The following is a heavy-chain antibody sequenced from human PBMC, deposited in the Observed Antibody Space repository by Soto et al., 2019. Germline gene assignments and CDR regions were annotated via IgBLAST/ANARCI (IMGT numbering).Heavy chain of an antibody. V-gene: IGHV3-48*01. J-gene: IGHJ4*02. D-gene: IGHD3-3*01. CDR1: GFRFSDYS. Sequence: ESGGRLVQPGGSLRLSCAASGFRFSDYSMNWVRQAPGRGLEWVSYISSSSFTIHYADSVEGRFAISRDNAKNSRYLQMNSLRVEDTAVYYCARDYTVFWSGHFDYWGQGALVTVSS. CDR3: ARDYTVFWSGHFDY. CDR2: ISSSSFTI.